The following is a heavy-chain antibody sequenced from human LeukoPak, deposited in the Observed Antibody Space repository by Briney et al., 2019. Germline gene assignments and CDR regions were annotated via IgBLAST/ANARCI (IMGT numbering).Heavy chain of an antibody. V-gene: IGHV4-38-2*02. CDR2: IYHSGSA. CDR1: GFYISSGYY. CDR3: ARLGYSSGAYYFDY. Sequence: HSETLSLTCTVGGFYISSGYYWGWIRQPPGKGLEWIGSIYHSGSAHYNPSLKSRVTISEDTSKNQFSLKLNSVTATDTAVYYCARLGYSSGAYYFDYWGQGTLVTVSS. J-gene: IGHJ4*02. D-gene: IGHD5-18*01.